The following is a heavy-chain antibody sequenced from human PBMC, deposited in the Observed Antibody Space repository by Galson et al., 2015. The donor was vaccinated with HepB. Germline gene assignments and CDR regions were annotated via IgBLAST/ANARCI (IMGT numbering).Heavy chain of an antibody. CDR2: INPSGGST. J-gene: IGHJ4*01. Sequence: SVKVSCKASGYTFTSYYMHWVRQAPGQGLEWMGIINPSGGSTSSVQKLKGRVTMTRDTSTSTVYMELSSLRSEDTAVYYCARGLVEPSTMIVVATLDYWGQEPWSPSPQ. V-gene: IGHV1-46*04. D-gene: IGHD3-22*01. CDR1: GYTFTSYY. CDR3: ARGLVEPSTMIVVATLDY.